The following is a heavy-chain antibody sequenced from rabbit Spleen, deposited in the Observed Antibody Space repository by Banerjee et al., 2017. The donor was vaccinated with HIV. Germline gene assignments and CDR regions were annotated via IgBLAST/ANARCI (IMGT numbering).Heavy chain of an antibody. V-gene: IGHV1S47*01. CDR3: ARDAGTSFSTYGMDL. D-gene: IGHD8-1*01. Sequence: QEQLVESGGGLVQPGGSLKLSCKASGFDLSGYGVSWVRQAPGKGLEWIGCIDTGSGGTYYASWVNGRFTISRSTSLNTVDLKMTSLTVADTATYFCARDAGTSFSTYGMDLWGQGTLVTVS. J-gene: IGHJ6*01. CDR2: IDTGSGGT. CDR1: GFDLSGYG.